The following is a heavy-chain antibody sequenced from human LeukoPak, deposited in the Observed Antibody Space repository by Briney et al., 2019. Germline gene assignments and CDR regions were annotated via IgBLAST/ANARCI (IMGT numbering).Heavy chain of an antibody. D-gene: IGHD3-10*01. CDR2: ISSSGSTI. CDR3: ARTEGSGTYYPHFDY. V-gene: IGHV3-48*03. J-gene: IGHJ4*02. CDR1: GFTFSSYE. Sequence: QPGGSLRLSCAASGFTFSSYEMNWVRQAPGKGLEWVSYISSSGSTIYYADSVKGRFTISRDNSKNTLYLQMNSLRAEDTAVYYCARTEGSGTYYPHFDYWGQGTLVTVSS.